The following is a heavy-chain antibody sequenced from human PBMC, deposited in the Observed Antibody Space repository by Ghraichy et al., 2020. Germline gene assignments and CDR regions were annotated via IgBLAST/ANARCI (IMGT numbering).Heavy chain of an antibody. Sequence: ASVKVSCKASGYTFTGYYMHWVRQAPGQGLEWMGWINPNSGGTNYGQKFQGRVTMTRDTSISTAYMEVSRLRSDDTAVYYCARGGGSGWYKSAFDIWGQGTMVTVSS. CDR1: GYTFTGYY. D-gene: IGHD6-19*01. CDR2: INPNSGGT. J-gene: IGHJ3*02. CDR3: ARGGGSGWYKSAFDI. V-gene: IGHV1-2*02.